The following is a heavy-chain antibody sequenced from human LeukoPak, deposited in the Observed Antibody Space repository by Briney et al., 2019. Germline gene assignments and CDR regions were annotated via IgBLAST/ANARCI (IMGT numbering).Heavy chain of an antibody. CDR3: ARVGRQQLVIAYYYMDV. CDR2: ISSSGSTI. J-gene: IGHJ6*03. CDR1: GFTFSSYS. Sequence: SGGSLRLSCAASGFTFSSYSMNWVRQAPGKGLEWVSYISSSGSTIYYADSVKGRFTISRDNAKNSLYLQMNSLRAEDTAVYYCARVGRQQLVIAYYYMDVWGKGTTVTISS. V-gene: IGHV3-48*04. D-gene: IGHD6-13*01.